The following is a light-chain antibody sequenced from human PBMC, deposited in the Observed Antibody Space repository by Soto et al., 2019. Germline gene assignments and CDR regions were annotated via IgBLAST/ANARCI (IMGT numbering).Light chain of an antibody. Sequence: QSVLTQPASVTGYPGQSIAISCTGTSSDVGSYNLVSWYQQHPGKAPKVMIYEGSKRPSGVSNRFSGSKSGNTASLTISGLQAEDEADYYCCSYAGSSTFVFGTGTKLTVL. CDR2: EGS. CDR3: CSYAGSSTFV. J-gene: IGLJ1*01. V-gene: IGLV2-23*03. CDR1: SSDVGSYNL.